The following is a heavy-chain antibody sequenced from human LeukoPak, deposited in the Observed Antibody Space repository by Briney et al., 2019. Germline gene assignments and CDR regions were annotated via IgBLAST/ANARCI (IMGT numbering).Heavy chain of an antibody. D-gene: IGHD2-21*01. CDR3: AKVGWHIVVVNVFDI. V-gene: IGHV3-23*01. J-gene: IGHJ3*02. CDR1: GFTFSSYA. Sequence: GGSLRLSCAASGFTFSSYAMSWVRQAPGKGLEWVSAISGSGGSTYYADSVKGRFTISRDNSKNTLYLQMNSLRAEDTAVYYCAKVGWHIVVVNVFDIWGQGTMVTVFS. CDR2: ISGSGGST.